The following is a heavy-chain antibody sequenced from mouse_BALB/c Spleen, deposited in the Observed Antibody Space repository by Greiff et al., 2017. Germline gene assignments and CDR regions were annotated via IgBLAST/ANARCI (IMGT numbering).Heavy chain of an antibody. CDR1: GFSLTSYG. J-gene: IGHJ2*01. CDR3: ARSGYDYDERGFFDY. CDR2: IWSGGST. V-gene: IGHV2-2*02. Sequence: VQVVESGPGLVQPSQSLSITCTVSGFSLTSYGVHWVRQSPGKGLEWLGVIWSGGSTDYNAAFISRLSISKDNSKSQVFFKMNSLQANDTAIYYCARSGYDYDERGFFDYWGQGTTLTVSS. D-gene: IGHD2-4*01.